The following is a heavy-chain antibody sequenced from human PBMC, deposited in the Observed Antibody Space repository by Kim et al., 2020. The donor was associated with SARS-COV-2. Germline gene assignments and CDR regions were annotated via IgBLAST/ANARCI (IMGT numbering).Heavy chain of an antibody. CDR1: GFTVSSNY. CDR2: IYSGGST. V-gene: IGHV3-53*01. CDR3: ATPADYGDYRRDY. J-gene: IGHJ4*02. D-gene: IGHD4-17*01. Sequence: GGSLRLSCAASGFTVSSNYMSWVRQAPGKGLEWVSVIYSGGSTYYADSVKGRFTISRDNSKNTLYLQMNSLRAEETAVYYCATPADYGDYRRDYWGQGTLVTVSS.